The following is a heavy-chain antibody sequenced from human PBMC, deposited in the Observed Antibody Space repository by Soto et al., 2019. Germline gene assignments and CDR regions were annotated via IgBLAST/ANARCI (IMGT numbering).Heavy chain of an antibody. Sequence: EVQLVESGGGLVQPGGSLRLSCAASGFTFSTYWMHWVRQAPEKGLLWVSHINGDGSYTDLADSVKGRFTISRDNAKNTVSLQMQSLRVEDTAVYFCVRTWPGFAIGGPGTMVTVSS. J-gene: IGHJ3*02. CDR2: INGDGSYT. V-gene: IGHV3-74*01. CDR3: VRTWPGFAI. CDR1: GFTFSTYW.